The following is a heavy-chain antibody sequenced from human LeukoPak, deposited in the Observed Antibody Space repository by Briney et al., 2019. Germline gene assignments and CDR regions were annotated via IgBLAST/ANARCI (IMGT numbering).Heavy chain of an antibody. J-gene: IGHJ3*02. Sequence: GGSLRLSCAASGFTFSSYGMHWVRQAPGKGLEWVAGIWYDGSNKDYADSVKGRFTITRDNSKNTLYLQMNSLRADDTAVYYCASLASKMRRDYVWGTKRRDAFDMGGQGTMVTVPS. CDR1: GFTFSSYG. CDR3: ASLASKMRRDYVWGTKRRDAFDM. CDR2: IWYDGSNK. D-gene: IGHD3-16*01. V-gene: IGHV3-33*01.